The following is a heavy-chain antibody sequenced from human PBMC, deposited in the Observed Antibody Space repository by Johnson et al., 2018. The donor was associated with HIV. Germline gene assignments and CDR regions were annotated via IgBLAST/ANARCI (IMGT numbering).Heavy chain of an antibody. CDR1: GFTFSSYA. Sequence: QVQLVESGGGVVQPGRSLRLSCAASGFTFSSYAMHWVRQAPGKGLEWVAVISNDGSNKYYADSVKGRFTISRDNSKNTLYLQMNSLRAEDTAVYYCAREGAAAGPTDAFDIWGQGTMVTVSS. D-gene: IGHD6-13*01. J-gene: IGHJ3*02. V-gene: IGHV3-30-3*01. CDR2: ISNDGSNK. CDR3: AREGAAAGPTDAFDI.